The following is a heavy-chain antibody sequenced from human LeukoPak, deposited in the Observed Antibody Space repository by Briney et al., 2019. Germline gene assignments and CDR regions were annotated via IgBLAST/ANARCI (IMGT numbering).Heavy chain of an antibody. CDR3: ARVGSYLDTFDM. Sequence: SQTLSLTCDISGDSVSSKSVWNWIRQSPSRGLEWLGRTYYRSKWYKDYAVSVKSRIIVNLDTSKNQFSLQLNSVTLEDTAVYYCARVGSYLDTFDMWGQGTMVTV. V-gene: IGHV6-1*01. CDR2: TYYRSKWYK. J-gene: IGHJ3*02. CDR1: GDSVSSKSV. D-gene: IGHD1-26*01.